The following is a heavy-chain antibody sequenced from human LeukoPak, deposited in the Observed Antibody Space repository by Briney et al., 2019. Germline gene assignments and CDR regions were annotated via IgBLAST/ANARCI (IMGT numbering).Heavy chain of an antibody. Sequence: PGGSLRLSCTASGFSSRTHWMSWVRQAPGKGLEWVANIRPDGGERYYGDSLKGRFTISRDNAKNSLYLQMNSLRAEDTAVYYCARVRAYYFDYWGQGTLVTVSS. CDR2: IRPDGGER. CDR1: GFSSRTHW. D-gene: IGHD3-16*01. V-gene: IGHV3-7*01. CDR3: ARVRAYYFDY. J-gene: IGHJ4*02.